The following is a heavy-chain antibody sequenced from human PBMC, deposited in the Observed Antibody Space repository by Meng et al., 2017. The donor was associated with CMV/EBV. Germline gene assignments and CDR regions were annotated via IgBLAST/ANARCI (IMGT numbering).Heavy chain of an antibody. J-gene: IGHJ6*02. CDR3: ARDLRLAVFLEWLQGMDV. CDR2: IIPIFGTA. CDR1: GGTFSSYA. Sequence: SVQVSFKASGGTFSSYAISWVRQAPGQGLEWMGVIIPIFGTANYAQKFQGRVTIPADESTSTAYMELSSLRSEDTAVYYCARDLRLAVFLEWLQGMDVWGQGTTVTVSS. V-gene: IGHV1-69*13. D-gene: IGHD3-3*01.